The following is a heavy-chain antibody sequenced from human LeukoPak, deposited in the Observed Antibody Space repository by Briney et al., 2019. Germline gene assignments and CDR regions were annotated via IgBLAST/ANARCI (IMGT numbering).Heavy chain of an antibody. V-gene: IGHV3-7*01. CDR2: INQDGSEK. CDR1: GFTFSNYW. J-gene: IGHJ4*02. Sequence: PGGSLRLSCAASGFTFSNYWMSWVRQAPGKGLEWVAKINQDGSEKYYVDSVRGRFTISRDNTMNSLYLQMSSLRAEDTAVYYCATDRGWRTSGYYLYYFEYWGQGTLVTFSS. CDR3: ATDRGWRTSGYYLYYFEY. D-gene: IGHD3-3*01.